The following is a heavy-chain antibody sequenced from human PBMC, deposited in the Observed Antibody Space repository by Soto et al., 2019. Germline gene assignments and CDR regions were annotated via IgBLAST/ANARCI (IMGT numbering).Heavy chain of an antibody. V-gene: IGHV1-69*06. CDR1: GGTFSSYA. Sequence: AVKVSCKASGGTFSSYAISWVRQAPGQGLEWMGGIIPIFGTANYAQKFQGRVKITADKSTSTAYMELSSLRSEDTAVYYCARVLHDNYYYGSGTVYYYYYGMDVWGQGTTVTVSS. J-gene: IGHJ6*02. CDR3: ARVLHDNYYYGSGTVYYYYYGMDV. CDR2: IIPIFGTA. D-gene: IGHD3-10*01.